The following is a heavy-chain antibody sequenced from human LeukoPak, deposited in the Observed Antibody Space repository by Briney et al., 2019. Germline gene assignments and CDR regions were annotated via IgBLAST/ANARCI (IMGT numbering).Heavy chain of an antibody. Sequence: PGGSLRLSCAASGFTFSNYWMSWVRQAPGKGLEWVANINRDGGEKYFVDSVEGRFTISRDNAKSSVSLQMNSLRDDDTAVYYCARIFRYQLIDYYALDVWGQGTTVTVSS. CDR3: ARIFRYQLIDYYALDV. CDR2: INRDGGEK. V-gene: IGHV3-7*04. D-gene: IGHD2-2*01. CDR1: GFTFSNYW. J-gene: IGHJ6*02.